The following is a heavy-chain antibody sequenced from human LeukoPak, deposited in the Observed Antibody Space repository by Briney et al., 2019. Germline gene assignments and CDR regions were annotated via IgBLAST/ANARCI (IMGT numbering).Heavy chain of an antibody. D-gene: IGHD6-13*01. CDR2: IYPADSDT. J-gene: IGHJ3*02. CDR1: GYSFTTYW. CDR3: ARSPYSSTWYYTFDI. V-gene: IGHV5-51*01. Sequence: GESLKISCKGSGYSFTTYWIGWVRQMPGKGLEWMGIIYPADSDTRYSPSFQGQVTISADKSISTAYLQWSSLKALDTAMYYCARSPYSSTWYYTFDIWGQGTMVTVSS.